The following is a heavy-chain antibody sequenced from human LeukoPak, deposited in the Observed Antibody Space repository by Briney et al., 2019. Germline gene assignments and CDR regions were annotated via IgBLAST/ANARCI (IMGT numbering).Heavy chain of an antibody. CDR2: ISSSGSTI. CDR1: GFTFSSYE. CDR3: ARGEATAMVPDFDY. Sequence: PGGSLRLSCAASGFTFSSYEMNWVRQAPGKGLEWGSYISSSGSTIYYADSVKGRFTISRDNAKNSLYLQMNSLRAEDTAVYYCARGEATAMVPDFDYWGQETWSPSPQ. V-gene: IGHV3-48*03. D-gene: IGHD5-18*01. J-gene: IGHJ4*01.